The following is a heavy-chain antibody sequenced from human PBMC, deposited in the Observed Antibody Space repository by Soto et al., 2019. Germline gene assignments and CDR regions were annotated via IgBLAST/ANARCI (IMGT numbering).Heavy chain of an antibody. J-gene: IGHJ6*02. D-gene: IGHD2-15*01. Sequence: QLVESGGRGVQPGRSLRLSCEASEFTFSSYAMHWVRQAPGRGLEWVALISSDGRKEYYADSVKGRFTVSRDNSRSMVYLQMDSLRPDDTAIYYCARPTPRWSYHYGMDVWGQGTTVTVSS. CDR3: ARPTPRWSYHYGMDV. CDR2: ISSDGRKE. CDR1: EFTFSSYA. V-gene: IGHV3-30*03.